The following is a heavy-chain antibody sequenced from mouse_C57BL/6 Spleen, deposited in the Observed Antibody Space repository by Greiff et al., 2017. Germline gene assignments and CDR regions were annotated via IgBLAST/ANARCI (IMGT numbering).Heavy chain of an antibody. CDR2: ISYDGSN. J-gene: IGHJ1*03. CDR1: GYSITSGYY. CDR3: ARWSGGYFDV. V-gene: IGHV3-6*01. Sequence: EVKLVESGPGLVKPSQSLSLTCSVTGYSITSGYYWNWIRQLPGNKLEWMGYISYDGSNNYNPSLKNRISITRDTSKNQFFLKLNSVTTEDTATYYCARWSGGYFDVWGTGTTVTVSS. D-gene: IGHD1-3*01.